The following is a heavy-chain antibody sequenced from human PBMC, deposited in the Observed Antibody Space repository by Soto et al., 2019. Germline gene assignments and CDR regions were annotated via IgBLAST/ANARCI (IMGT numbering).Heavy chain of an antibody. CDR3: ARGGYCSGGSCYSLDAFDI. V-gene: IGHV6-1*01. Sequence: PSQTLSLTCAISGDSVSSNSAAWNWIRQSPSRGLEWLGRTYYRSKWYNDYAVSVKSRITINPDTSKNQFSLQLNSVTPEDTAVYYCARGGYCSGGSCYSLDAFDIRGQGTMVTVSS. J-gene: IGHJ3*02. CDR2: TYYRSKWYN. CDR1: GDSVSSNSAA. D-gene: IGHD2-15*01.